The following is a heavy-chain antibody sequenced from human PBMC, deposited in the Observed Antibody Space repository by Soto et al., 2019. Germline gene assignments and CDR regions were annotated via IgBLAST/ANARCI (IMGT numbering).Heavy chain of an antibody. D-gene: IGHD6-19*01. CDR1: GGSIRSYY. CDR2: IYYSGST. CDR3: ARRPSGIAVAGYYYGMDV. V-gene: IGHV4-59*01. J-gene: IGHJ6*02. Sequence: SHTLWITCSAWGGSIRSYYWSWIRQPPGKGLEWIGYIYYSGSTNYNPSLKSRVTISVDTSKNQFSLKLSSVTAADTAVYYCARRPSGIAVAGYYYGMDVWGQGTTVTVS.